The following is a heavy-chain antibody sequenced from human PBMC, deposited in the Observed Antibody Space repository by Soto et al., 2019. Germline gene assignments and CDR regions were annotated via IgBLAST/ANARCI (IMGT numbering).Heavy chain of an antibody. CDR1: GGSISSSSYY. D-gene: IGHD3-22*01. J-gene: IGHJ3*02. CDR3: ARRVATMIVVAIPDDAFDI. Sequence: QLQLQESGPGLVKPSETLSLTCTVSGGSISSSSYYWGWIRQPPGKGLEWIGSIYYSGSTYYNPSLKSRVTISVDTSKSQFSLKLSSVTAADTAVYYCARRVATMIVVAIPDDAFDIWGQGTMVTVSS. CDR2: IYYSGST. V-gene: IGHV4-39*01.